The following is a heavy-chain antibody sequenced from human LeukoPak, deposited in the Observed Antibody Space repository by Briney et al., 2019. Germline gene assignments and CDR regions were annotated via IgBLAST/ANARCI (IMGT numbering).Heavy chain of an antibody. J-gene: IGHJ4*02. CDR2: IIPIFGTA. D-gene: IGHD2-2*01. Sequence: PVKVSCKASGGTFSSYAISWVRQAPGQGLEWMGRIIPIFGTANYAQKFQGRVTITTDESTSTAYMELSSLRSEDTAVYYCARAGIGYCSSTSYSKFDYWGQGTLVTVSS. CDR3: ARAGIGYCSSTSYSKFDY. V-gene: IGHV1-69*05. CDR1: GGTFSSYA.